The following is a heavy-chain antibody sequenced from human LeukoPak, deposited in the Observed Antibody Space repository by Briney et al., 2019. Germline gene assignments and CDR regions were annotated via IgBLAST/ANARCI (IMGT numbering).Heavy chain of an antibody. CDR3: ARDSSGYDFYYYYYMDV. J-gene: IGHJ6*03. D-gene: IGHD5-12*01. CDR2: IYYSGST. Sequence: SETLSLTCTVSGGSISSYYWNWIRQPPGKGLEWIGRIYYSGSTYYNPSLKSRVTISVDTSKNQFSLKLSSVTAADTAVYYCARDSSGYDFYYYYYMDVWGKGTTVTVSS. V-gene: IGHV4-39*07. CDR1: GGSISSYY.